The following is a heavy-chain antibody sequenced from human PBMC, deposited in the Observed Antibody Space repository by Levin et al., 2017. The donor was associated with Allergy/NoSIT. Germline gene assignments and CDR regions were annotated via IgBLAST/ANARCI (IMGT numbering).Heavy chain of an antibody. Sequence: GESLKISCRASGYIFTTYAMNWVRQAPGQGLEWMGWISTNAGKPTYAQVFAGRIVFSLDTSVSTAYLQISSLKAEDTAVYYCARRYCSSSSCSPGDYWGQGTLVTVSS. CDR3: ARRYCSSSSCSPGDY. J-gene: IGHJ4*02. D-gene: IGHD2-2*01. CDR2: ISTNAGKP. V-gene: IGHV7-4-1*02. CDR1: GYIFTTYA.